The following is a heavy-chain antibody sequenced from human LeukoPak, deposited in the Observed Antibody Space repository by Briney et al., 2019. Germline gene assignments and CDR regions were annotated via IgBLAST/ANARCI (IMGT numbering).Heavy chain of an antibody. V-gene: IGHV4-4*07. D-gene: IGHD3-10*01. CDR1: GGSISSYN. Sequence: PSETLSLTCTVSGGSISSYNWSWIRQPAGKGLEWIGRIYTSGSTNYNPSLKSRVTISVDTSKNQFSLKLSSVTAADTAVYYCARDSITMVRGTGYYFDYWGQGTLVTVSS. CDR2: IYTSGST. CDR3: ARDSITMVRGTGYYFDY. J-gene: IGHJ4*02.